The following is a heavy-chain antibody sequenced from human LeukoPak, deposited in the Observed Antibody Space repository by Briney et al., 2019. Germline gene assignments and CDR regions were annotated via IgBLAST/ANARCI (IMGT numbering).Heavy chain of an antibody. CDR1: GFTFSDYY. J-gene: IGHJ6*03. CDR3: ARVSYDILTGYYLSVGYYYYYMDV. V-gene: IGHV3-11*01. D-gene: IGHD3-9*01. CDR2: ISSSGSTI. Sequence: GGSLRLSCAASGFTFSDYYMSWIRQAPGKGLEWVSYISSSGSTIYYADSVKGRFTISRDNAKNSLYLQMNSLRAEDTAVYYCARVSYDILTGYYLSVGYYYYYMDVWGKGTTVTISS.